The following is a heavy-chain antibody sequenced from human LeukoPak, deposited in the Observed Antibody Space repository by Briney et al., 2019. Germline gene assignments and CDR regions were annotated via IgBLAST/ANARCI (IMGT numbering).Heavy chain of an antibody. CDR2: INPNSGDT. D-gene: IGHD2-21*02. V-gene: IGHV1-2*02. J-gene: IGHJ4*02. CDR1: GYTFTGYF. CDR3: AMTDLTYYFDY. Sequence: ASVKVSCKASGYTFTGYFMHWVRQAPGQGLEWMGWINPNSGDTNYAQKFQGRVTMTRDTSISTAYMELNRLRSDDTAVCYCAMTDLTYYFDYWGQGTLVTVSS.